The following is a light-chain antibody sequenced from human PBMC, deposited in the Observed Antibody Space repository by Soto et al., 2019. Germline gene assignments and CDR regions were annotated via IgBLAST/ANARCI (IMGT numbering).Light chain of an antibody. CDR2: DVS. CDR1: SSDVGGYNY. Sequence: QSALTQPASVSGSPGQSITISCTGTSSDVGGYNYVSWYQQHPGKAPKLMIYDVSNRPSGVSNCFSGSKSGNTASLTISGLQAEDEADYYCSSYTSSSTPRYVFGTGTKVTVL. V-gene: IGLV2-14*01. CDR3: SSYTSSSTPRYV. J-gene: IGLJ1*01.